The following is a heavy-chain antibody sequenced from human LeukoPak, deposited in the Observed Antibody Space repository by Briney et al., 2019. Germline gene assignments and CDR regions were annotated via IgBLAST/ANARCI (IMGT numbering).Heavy chain of an antibody. CDR2: MHFSGST. CDR3: ARVEGSGLFDY. Sequence: SETLSLTCTVSGGSIRSYYWNWIRQPAGEGLEWIGRMHFSGSTNHNPSLKSRVTMSLDTSKNQFSLKLTSVTAADTAVYYCARVEGSGLFDYWGQGTLVTVSS. V-gene: IGHV4-4*07. J-gene: IGHJ4*02. D-gene: IGHD6-19*01. CDR1: GGSIRSYY.